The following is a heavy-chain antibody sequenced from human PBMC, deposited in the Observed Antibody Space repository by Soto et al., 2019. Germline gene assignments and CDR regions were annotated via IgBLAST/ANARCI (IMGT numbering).Heavy chain of an antibody. CDR3: ARVLDASIDPRLSWFDP. V-gene: IGHV4-34*01. CDR2: VNHSGNP. CDR1: GGSFSCYK. Sequence: PSEALSLTSAVYGGSFSCYKWRWIRQPPGKGLEGKGEVNHSGNPKYTPTLKSRVTISGDMSKKQFSLKLYSVTAADIGIYYCARVLDASIDPRLSWFDPWGQGSPGTVST. J-gene: IGHJ5*02. D-gene: IGHD6-6*01.